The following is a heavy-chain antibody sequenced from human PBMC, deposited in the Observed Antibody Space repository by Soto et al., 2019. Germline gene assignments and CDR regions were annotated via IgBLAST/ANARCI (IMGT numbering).Heavy chain of an antibody. D-gene: IGHD2-2*01. Sequence: GSLRLSCAASGFTFSSDAMSWVRQPPGKGLEWVSAISDSGGTTYYPDSVKGRFTISRDNSKNTLYLQMHSLRAEDTAIYYCAKDLRYCASTSCNLDYWGQGTLVPVSS. CDR3: AKDLRYCASTSCNLDY. V-gene: IGHV3-23*01. J-gene: IGHJ4*02. CDR1: GFTFSSDA. CDR2: ISDSGGTT.